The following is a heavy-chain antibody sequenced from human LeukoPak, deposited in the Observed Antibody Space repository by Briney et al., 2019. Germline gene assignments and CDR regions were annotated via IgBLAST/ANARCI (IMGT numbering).Heavy chain of an antibody. J-gene: IGHJ4*02. V-gene: IGHV3-21*01. D-gene: IGHD7-27*01. CDR2: ISSSSSYI. Sequence: GGSLRLSCAASGFTFSSYSMNWVRQAPGKGLEWVSSISSSSSYIYYADSVKGRFTISRDNAKNSLYLQMNSLRAEDTAVYYCARGGANWGSHLDYWGQGTLVTVSS. CDR3: ARGGANWGSHLDY. CDR1: GFTFSSYS.